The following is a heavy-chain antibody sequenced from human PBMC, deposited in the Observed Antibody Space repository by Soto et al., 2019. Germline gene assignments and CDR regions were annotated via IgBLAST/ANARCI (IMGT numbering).Heavy chain of an antibody. D-gene: IGHD5-12*01. J-gene: IGHJ4*02. Sequence: GGSLRLSCAASGFTFSNYWMTWVRQAPGKGLEWVANIKQDGSEKLYVDSVKGRFTISRDNGKKSVYLQMNSLRAEDTAVYYCASQRRDGYFGDYWGQGTLVTVSS. CDR2: IKQDGSEK. V-gene: IGHV3-7*01. CDR3: ASQRRDGYFGDY. CDR1: GFTFSNYW.